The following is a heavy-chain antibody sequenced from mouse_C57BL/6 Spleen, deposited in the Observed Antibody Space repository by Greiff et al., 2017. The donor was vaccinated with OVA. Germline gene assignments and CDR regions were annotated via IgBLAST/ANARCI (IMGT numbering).Heavy chain of an antibody. CDR3: AGGDYDGEGDC. CDR1: GYSFTSYW. D-gene: IGHD2-4*01. Sequence: QVQLQQSGAELAKPGASVTLSCKASGYSFTSYWLHWVKQRPGQGLVWIGYFNPSSGYTNYNQKFKDKATFTADKSSITAYMQLGSLTYEDSTVYYCAGGDYDGEGDCWGRGTTLTVSS. J-gene: IGHJ2*01. V-gene: IGHV1-7*01. CDR2: FNPSSGYT.